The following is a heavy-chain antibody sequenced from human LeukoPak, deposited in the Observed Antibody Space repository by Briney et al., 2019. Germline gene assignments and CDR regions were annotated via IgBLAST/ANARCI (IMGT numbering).Heavy chain of an antibody. CDR2: IFYTGST. D-gene: IGHD2-15*01. V-gene: IGHV4-59*08. CDR1: GDSISNYY. Sequence: KPSETLSLTCTVSGDSISNYYWSWIRQPPGKGLEWIGFIFYTGSTNYNPNLKSRVTISVDTSKNQFSLKLSSVTAADTAVYYRARYCRTSTCYSPWFDPWGQGTLVTVSS. J-gene: IGHJ5*02. CDR3: ARYCRTSTCYSPWFDP.